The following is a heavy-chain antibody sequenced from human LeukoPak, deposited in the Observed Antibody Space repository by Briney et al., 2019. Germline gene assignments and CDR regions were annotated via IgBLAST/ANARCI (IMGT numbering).Heavy chain of an antibody. V-gene: IGHV3-21*01. Sequence: GGSLRLSCAASGFSFSSFNMNWVRQAPGKALEWVSSITTNSDHIYYIDSVKGRFTISRDNAKNSLYLQMNNLRAEDTAVYYCAKDFYYDSSGYYYPFDYWGQGTLVTVSS. CDR3: AKDFYYDSSGYYYPFDY. CDR2: ITTNSDHI. D-gene: IGHD3-22*01. J-gene: IGHJ4*02. CDR1: GFSFSSFN.